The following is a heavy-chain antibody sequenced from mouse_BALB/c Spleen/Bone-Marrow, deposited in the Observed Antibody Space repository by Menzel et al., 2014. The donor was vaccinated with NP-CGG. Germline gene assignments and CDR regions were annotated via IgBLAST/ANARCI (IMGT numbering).Heavy chain of an antibody. CDR2: SRNKAKYYTT. CDR3: ARDVGYGNYFVY. J-gene: IGHJ3*01. CDR1: GFTFSDSY. D-gene: IGHD2-10*02. V-gene: IGHV7-1*02. Sequence: EVKLVESGGGLVQPGDSLRLSCATPGFTFSDSYMEWVRQPPGKRLEWIAASRNKAKYYTTEYSASVKGRFIVSRDTSQSVLYLQMNALRAEDTAIYYCARDVGYGNYFVYWGQGTLVTVSA.